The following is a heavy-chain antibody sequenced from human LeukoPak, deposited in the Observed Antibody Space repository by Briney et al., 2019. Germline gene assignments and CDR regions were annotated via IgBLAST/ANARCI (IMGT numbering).Heavy chain of an antibody. CDR3: ARDAKGAFDI. CDR1: GFTFSSYS. J-gene: IGHJ3*02. CDR2: ISSSSSYI. V-gene: IGHV3-21*01. Sequence: GGSLRLSCAASGFTFSSYSMNWVRQAPGKGLEWVSSISSSSSYIYYADSVKGRFTISRDNAKNSLYLQMNSLRAEDTAVHYCARDAKGAFDIWGQGTMVTVSS.